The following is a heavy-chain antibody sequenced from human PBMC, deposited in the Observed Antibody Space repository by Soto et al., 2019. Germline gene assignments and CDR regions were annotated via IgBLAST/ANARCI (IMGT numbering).Heavy chain of an antibody. CDR1: GFSFSNYA. J-gene: IGHJ4*02. V-gene: IGHV3-30*03. CDR3: ARYCRSTSCYDY. D-gene: IGHD2-2*01. Sequence: GGALRLSCAASGFSFSNYAMHWVRQAPVKGLEWVAVISYDGRDKYHEDSVKGRYTISRDKSKNTLFLQMNSLRAEDTAVYYCARYCRSTSCYDYWCQGTLVAVSS. CDR2: ISYDGRDK.